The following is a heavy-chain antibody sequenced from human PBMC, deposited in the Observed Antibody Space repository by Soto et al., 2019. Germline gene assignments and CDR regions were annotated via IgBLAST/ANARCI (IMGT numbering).Heavy chain of an antibody. CDR2: IIPIFGTA. J-gene: IGHJ6*02. CDR3: AVYCSSTSCYSGGYYYYDMDV. V-gene: IGHV1-69*01. Sequence: VQLVQSGAEVKKPGSSVKVSCKASGGTFSSYAISWVRQAPGQGLEWMGGIIPIFGTANYAQKFQGRVTITADESTSTAYMELISLRSEDTAVYYCAVYCSSTSCYSGGYYYYDMDVCGQGTTVTVSS. CDR1: GGTFSSYA. D-gene: IGHD2-2*01.